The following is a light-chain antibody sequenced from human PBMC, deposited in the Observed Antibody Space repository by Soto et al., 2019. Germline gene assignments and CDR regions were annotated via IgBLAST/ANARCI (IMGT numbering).Light chain of an antibody. V-gene: IGKV3D-20*02. J-gene: IGKJ5*01. CDR3: QQRSNRPPVT. Sequence: EIVLTQSPGTLSLSPGERATLSCRASQSVSNNYLAWYQQKPGQAPRLLIYGTSSRATGIPDRFSGSGSGTDFTLTISRLEPEDFAVYYCQQRSNRPPVTFGQGTRLEIK. CDR1: QSVSNNY. CDR2: GTS.